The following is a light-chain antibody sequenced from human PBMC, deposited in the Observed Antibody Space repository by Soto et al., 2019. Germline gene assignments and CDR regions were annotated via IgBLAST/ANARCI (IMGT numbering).Light chain of an antibody. CDR2: VVS. CDR1: SSDVGGFKY. V-gene: IGLV2-14*01. Sequence: QSALTQPASVSGSPGQSITISCTGTSSDVGGFKYVSWYQQHPDKAPKLIISVVSNRPSGVSTRFSGSKSGNTASLTISGLQAEDEADYYCASYTTRDTPYVFGTGTKVTVL. J-gene: IGLJ1*01. CDR3: ASYTTRDTPYV.